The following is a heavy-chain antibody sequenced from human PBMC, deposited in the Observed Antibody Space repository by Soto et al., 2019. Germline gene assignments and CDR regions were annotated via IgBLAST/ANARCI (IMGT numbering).Heavy chain of an antibody. CDR3: ARHQSGYEYGFTHFDH. CDR1: GGSMTAHY. V-gene: IGHV4-59*08. CDR2: IYDTGSN. D-gene: IGHD5-12*01. J-gene: IGHJ4*02. Sequence: QVQLQESGPGLVKSSETLSLTCSVSGGSMTAHYWSWIRQPPGKGLEWIGYIYDTGSNKYNPSLTSRVTISIDKSKNQFSLKLASVTAADTAVYYCARHQSGYEYGFTHFDHWGQGNLVTVSS.